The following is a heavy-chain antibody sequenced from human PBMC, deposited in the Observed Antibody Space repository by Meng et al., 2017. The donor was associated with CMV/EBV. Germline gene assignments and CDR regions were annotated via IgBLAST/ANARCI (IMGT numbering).Heavy chain of an antibody. Sequence: ASVKVSCKASGYTFTGYYMHWVRQAPGQGLEWMGWINPNSGGTNYAQKFQGRVTMTRDTSISTAYMELSRLRSDDTAAYYCARLPPPRYDFWSGYYYYGMDVWGQGTTVTVSS. D-gene: IGHD3-3*01. CDR1: GYTFTGYY. CDR2: INPNSGGT. CDR3: ARLPPPRYDFWSGYYYYGMDV. V-gene: IGHV1-2*02. J-gene: IGHJ6*02.